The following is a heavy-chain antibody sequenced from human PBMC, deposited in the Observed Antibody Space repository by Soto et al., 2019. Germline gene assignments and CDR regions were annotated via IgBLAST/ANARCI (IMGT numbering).Heavy chain of an antibody. J-gene: IGHJ4*02. CDR2: IIPIFGTA. CDR1: GGTFSSYA. Sequence: ASVKVSCKASGGTFSSYAISWVRQAPGQGLEWMGGIIPIFGTANYAQKFQGRVTITADKSTSTAYMELRSLRSDDTAVYYCARDRTIFGVAPDYWGQGTLVTVSS. V-gene: IGHV1-69*06. D-gene: IGHD3-3*01. CDR3: ARDRTIFGVAPDY.